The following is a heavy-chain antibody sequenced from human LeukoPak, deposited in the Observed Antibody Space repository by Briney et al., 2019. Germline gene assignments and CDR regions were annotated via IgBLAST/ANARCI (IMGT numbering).Heavy chain of an antibody. J-gene: IGHJ4*02. CDR2: ISAYNGNT. V-gene: IGHV1-18*01. Sequence: ASVKVSCKASGYTFTSYGISWVRQSPGQGLEWMGWISAYNGNTNYAQKFQGRVTITRDTSASTAYMELSSLRSEDTAVYYCARGPRTYGPVGYWGQGTLVTVSS. CDR3: ARGPRTYGPVGY. D-gene: IGHD3-10*01. CDR1: GYTFTSYG.